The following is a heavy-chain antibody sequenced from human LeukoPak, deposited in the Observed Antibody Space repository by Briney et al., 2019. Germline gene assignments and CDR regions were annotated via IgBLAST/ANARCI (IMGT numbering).Heavy chain of an antibody. J-gene: IGHJ4*02. D-gene: IGHD6-25*01. V-gene: IGHV3-48*04. CDR3: ASQVAASDFDY. CDR1: GFTFSSYS. CDR2: ISSSSSTI. Sequence: GGSLRLSCAASGFTFSSYSMNWVRQAPGKGLEWVSYISSSSSTIYYADSVKGRFTISRDSAKNSLYLQMNSLRAEDTAVYYCASQVAASDFDYWGQGTLVTVSS.